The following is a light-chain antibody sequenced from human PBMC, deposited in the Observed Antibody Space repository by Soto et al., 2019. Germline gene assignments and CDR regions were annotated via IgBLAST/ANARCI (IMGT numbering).Light chain of an antibody. Sequence: DVVMTQSPLSLPVTLGQPASISCRSSQSLVYSDGNTYLNWFQQRPGQSPRRLIYKVSNRDSGVPDRFSGSGSGTDFTLKISRVEAEDVGVYYCMQGTPWPPLPFGPGTKVDIK. CDR3: MQGTPWPPLP. CDR1: QSLVYSDGNTY. V-gene: IGKV2-30*01. J-gene: IGKJ3*01. CDR2: KVS.